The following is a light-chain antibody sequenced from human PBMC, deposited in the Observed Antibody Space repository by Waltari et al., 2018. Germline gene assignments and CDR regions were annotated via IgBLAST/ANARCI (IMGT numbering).Light chain of an antibody. J-gene: IGLJ2*01. V-gene: IGLV3-25*03. CDR3: QSAGCVGSFPVV. Sequence: SYELTQSPSVTVSPGQTARITCSGDALPKRYAFWYQQKPGQAPVLVIDKDSERPSGIPDQFSGYSSGTTVTLTISGVQREDEADYYCQSAGCVGSFPVVFGGGTKLLVL. CDR2: KDS. CDR1: ALPKRY.